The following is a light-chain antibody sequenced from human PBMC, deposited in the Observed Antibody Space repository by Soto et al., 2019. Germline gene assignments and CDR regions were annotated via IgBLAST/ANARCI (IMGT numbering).Light chain of an antibody. J-gene: IGKJ2*01. CDR2: AAS. CDR1: QSISSY. Sequence: DIQMTQSPTSLSASVGDRITITCRASQSISSYLNWYQQKPGKAPKLLIYAASSLQSGVPSRFSGSGSATDFTLTISSLQPEDFATYYCHQSSSTSPTFGQGTKLDIK. V-gene: IGKV1-39*01. CDR3: HQSSSTSPT.